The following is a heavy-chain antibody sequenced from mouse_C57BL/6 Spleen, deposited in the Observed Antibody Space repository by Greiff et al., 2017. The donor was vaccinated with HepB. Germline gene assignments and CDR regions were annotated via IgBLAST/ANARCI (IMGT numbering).Heavy chain of an antibody. CDR3: ARIGSSYENY. Sequence: QVHVKQPGAELVMPGASVKLSCKASGYTFTSYWMHWVKQRPGQGLEWIGEIDPSDSYTNYNQKFKGKSTLTVDKSSSTAYMQLSSLTSEDSAVYYCARIGSSYENYWGQGTTLTVSS. CDR2: IDPSDSYT. D-gene: IGHD1-1*01. V-gene: IGHV1-69*01. J-gene: IGHJ2*01. CDR1: GYTFTSYW.